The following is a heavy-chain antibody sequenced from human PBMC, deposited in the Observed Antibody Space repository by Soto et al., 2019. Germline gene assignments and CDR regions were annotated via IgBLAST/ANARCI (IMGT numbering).Heavy chain of an antibody. V-gene: IGHV3-21*01. CDR2: ISSSSSYI. D-gene: IGHD3-10*01. Sequence: EVQLVESGGGLVQPGGSLRLSCAASGFTFSSYSMNWVRQAPGKGLEWVSSISSSSSYIYYADSVKGRFTISRDNAKNSLYLQMNSLRAEDTAVYYCARNYGSGSYYKAGTYYYGMDVWGQGTTVTVSS. CDR1: GFTFSSYS. CDR3: ARNYGSGSYYKAGTYYYGMDV. J-gene: IGHJ6*02.